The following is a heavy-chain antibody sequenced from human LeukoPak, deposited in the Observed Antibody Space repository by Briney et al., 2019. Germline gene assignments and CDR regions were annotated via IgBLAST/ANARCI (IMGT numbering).Heavy chain of an antibody. J-gene: IGHJ4*02. CDR3: ARDTPGYYDTSGYPRPTRSFDY. CDR2: INPSGGSR. Sequence: AASVKVSCKASGYTFTSYYMHWVRQAPGQGLEWMGIINPSGGSRSYAQKLQGTLTMTRDTSTSTVYMDLRSLRSEDTAVYYCARDTPGYYDTSGYPRPTRSFDYWGQGTLVTVSS. V-gene: IGHV1-46*01. CDR1: GYTFTSYY. D-gene: IGHD3-22*01.